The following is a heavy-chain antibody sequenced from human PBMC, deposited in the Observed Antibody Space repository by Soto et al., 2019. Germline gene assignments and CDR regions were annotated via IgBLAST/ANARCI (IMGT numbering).Heavy chain of an antibody. CDR2: IIPILGIA. CDR3: ARVGDSSSSGAFDI. J-gene: IGHJ3*02. CDR1: GGTFSSYT. V-gene: IGHV1-69*02. D-gene: IGHD6-6*01. Sequence: QVQLVQSGAEVKKPGSSVKVSCKASGGTFSSYTISWVRQAPGQGLEWMGRIIPILGIANYAQKFQGRVTINADKSTSTAYMVLSSLRFEDTAVYYCARVGDSSSSGAFDIWGQGTMVTVSS.